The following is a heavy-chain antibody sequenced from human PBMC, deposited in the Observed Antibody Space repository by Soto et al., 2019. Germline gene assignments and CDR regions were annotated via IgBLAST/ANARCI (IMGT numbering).Heavy chain of an antibody. J-gene: IGHJ5*02. D-gene: IGHD2-2*01. CDR1: GYTLTELS. V-gene: IGHV1-24*01. CDR3: NAAYCSSTSCPFDP. Sequence: ASVKVSCKVSGYTLTELSMHWVRQAPGKGLEWMGGFDPEDGETIYAQKFQGRVTMTEDTSTDTAYMELSSLRSEDTAVYYCNAAYCSSTSCPFDPWGQGTLVTVSS. CDR2: FDPEDGET.